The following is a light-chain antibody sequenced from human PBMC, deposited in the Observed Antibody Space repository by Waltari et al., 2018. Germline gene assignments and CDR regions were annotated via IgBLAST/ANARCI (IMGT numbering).Light chain of an antibody. CDR3: LQYNSYPWT. CDR1: QSNVVW. J-gene: IGKJ1*01. CDR2: KAS. Sequence: DIQVTQSPSTLSASVGDRVTITCRASQSNVVWLAWYQQKPGKAPRLLIYKASYLESGVPSRFSGSASGTAFTLTISSLQADDFATYYCLQYNSYPWTFGQGTTVEIK. V-gene: IGKV1-5*03.